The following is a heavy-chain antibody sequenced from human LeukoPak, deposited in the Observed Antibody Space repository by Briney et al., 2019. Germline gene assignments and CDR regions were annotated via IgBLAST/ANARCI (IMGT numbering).Heavy chain of an antibody. CDR3: ARVEGGSGWYYFDY. D-gene: IGHD6-19*01. CDR2: ISSSSSTI. J-gene: IGHJ4*02. CDR1: GFTFSSYS. Sequence: GGSLRLSCAASGFTFSSYSMNWVRQAPGKGLEWVSYISSSSSTIYYADSVKGRFTISRDNAKISLYLQMNSLRAEDTAVYYCARVEGGSGWYYFDYWGQGTLVTVSS. V-gene: IGHV3-48*04.